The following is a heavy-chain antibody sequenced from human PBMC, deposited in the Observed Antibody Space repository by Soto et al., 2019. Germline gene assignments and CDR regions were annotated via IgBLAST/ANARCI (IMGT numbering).Heavy chain of an antibody. CDR3: ARDHYVYDILTGYGYYYGMDV. J-gene: IGHJ6*02. CDR1: GGSISSGDYY. CDR2: IYYSGST. Sequence: LSLTCTVSGGSISSGDYYWSWIRQPPGKGLEWIGYIYYSGSTYYNPSLKSRVTISVDTSKNQFSLKLSSVTAADTAVYYCARDHYVYDILTGYGYYYGMDVWGQGTTVT. D-gene: IGHD3-9*01. V-gene: IGHV4-30-4*01.